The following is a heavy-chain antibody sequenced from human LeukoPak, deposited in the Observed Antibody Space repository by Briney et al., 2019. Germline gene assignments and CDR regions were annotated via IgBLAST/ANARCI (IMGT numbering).Heavy chain of an antibody. CDR1: GFTFSSYA. Sequence: PGGSLRLSCAASGFTFSSYAMSWVRQAPGKGLEWVSAISGSGGSTYYADSVKGRFTISRDNSKNTLYLQMNSLRAEDTAVYYCAKDSRVVDTAMVNGYYYYGMDVWGQGTTVTASS. CDR2: ISGSGGST. V-gene: IGHV3-23*01. J-gene: IGHJ6*02. D-gene: IGHD5-18*01. CDR3: AKDSRVVDTAMVNGYYYYGMDV.